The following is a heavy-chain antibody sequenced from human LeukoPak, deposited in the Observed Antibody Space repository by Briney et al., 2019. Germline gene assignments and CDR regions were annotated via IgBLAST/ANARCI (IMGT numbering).Heavy chain of an antibody. CDR2: ISGSGDTT. V-gene: IGHV3-23*01. CDR3: ARDYKYAFDN. D-gene: IGHD5-24*01. CDR1: GFTFSDFA. Sequence: GGSLRLSCAASGFTFSDFAMTWVRQAPGKGLEWVSVISGSGDTTYYSDSVKGRFTISRDSSSNTLYLQMNSLRAEDTAVYYCARDYKYAFDNWGQGTLVTVSS. J-gene: IGHJ4*02.